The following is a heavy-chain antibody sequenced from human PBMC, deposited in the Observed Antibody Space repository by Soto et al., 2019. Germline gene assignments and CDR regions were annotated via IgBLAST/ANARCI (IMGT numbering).Heavy chain of an antibody. V-gene: IGHV2-5*02. J-gene: IGHJ2*01. CDR1: GFSLETRGMG. Sequence: QITLKESGPTLVKPTQTLTLTCTFSGFSLETRGMGMSWIRQAPGKPLQWLALIYWDDDKRYSPSLKNRLTITKYTSKDQVVLTLTSVDTEDTATYYCAHSLYHYANSGHYSYRYFDPWGRGTLVTVSS. CDR2: IYWDDDK. CDR3: AHSLYHYANSGHYSYRYFDP. D-gene: IGHD3-22*01.